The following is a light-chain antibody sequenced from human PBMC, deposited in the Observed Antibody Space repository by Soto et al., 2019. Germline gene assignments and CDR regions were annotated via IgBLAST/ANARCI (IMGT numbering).Light chain of an antibody. CDR1: SSNIGAGYD. CDR3: QSYDGSLREVV. J-gene: IGLJ2*01. Sequence: QSVLTQPPSVSGAPGQRVTISCTGSSSNIGAGYDVHWYQQLPGTAPKLLIYGNSNRPSGVPDRFSGSKSGTSASLAITGLQAEDEADYYCQSYDGSLREVVFGGGTKLTVL. V-gene: IGLV1-40*01. CDR2: GNS.